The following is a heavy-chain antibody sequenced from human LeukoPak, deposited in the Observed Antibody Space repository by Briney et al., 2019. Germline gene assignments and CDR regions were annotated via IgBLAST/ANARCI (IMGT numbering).Heavy chain of an antibody. V-gene: IGHV4-39*01. D-gene: IGHD3-3*01. Sequence: SETLSLTCTVSGGSISSSSYYWGWIRQPPGKGLEWSGSIYYSGSTYYNPSLKSRVTISVDTSKNQFSLKLSSVTAADTAVYYCARHAGRVVHYYYYYYMDVWGKETTVTVSS. CDR1: GGSISSSSYY. CDR2: IYYSGST. J-gene: IGHJ6*03. CDR3: ARHAGRVVHYYYYYYMDV.